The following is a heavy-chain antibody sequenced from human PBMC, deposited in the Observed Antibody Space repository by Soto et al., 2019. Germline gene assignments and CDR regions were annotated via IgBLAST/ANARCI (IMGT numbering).Heavy chain of an antibody. J-gene: IGHJ5*02. Sequence: QVTVKESGPVLVKPTETLTLTCTVSGFSLSNAGLGVSWIRQPPGKALEWLAHIFSNDEKSYSTSLKSRLTISKDTSKSHVVLIMTNMDPVDTATYYCASTYSTSWYWFDTWGQGTLVTVSS. V-gene: IGHV2-26*04. D-gene: IGHD6-13*01. CDR1: GFSLSNAGLG. CDR2: IFSNDEK. CDR3: ASTYSTSWYWFDT.